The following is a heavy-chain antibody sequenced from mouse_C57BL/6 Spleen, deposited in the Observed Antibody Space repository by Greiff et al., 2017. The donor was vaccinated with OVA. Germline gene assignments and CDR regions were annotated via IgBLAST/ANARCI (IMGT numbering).Heavy chain of an antibody. CDR3: ASLYYGSSLAMDY. CDR2: IWSGGST. Sequence: VHLVESGPGLVQPSQSLSITCTVSGFSLTSYGVHWVRQSPGKGLEWLGVIWSGGSTDYNAAFISRLSISKDNSKSQVFFKMNSLQADDTAIYYCASLYYGSSLAMDYWGQGTSVTVSS. CDR1: GFSLTSYG. V-gene: IGHV2-2*01. J-gene: IGHJ4*01. D-gene: IGHD1-1*01.